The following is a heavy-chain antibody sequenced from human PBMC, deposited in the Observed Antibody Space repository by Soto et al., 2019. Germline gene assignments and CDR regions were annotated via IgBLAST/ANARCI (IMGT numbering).Heavy chain of an antibody. CDR1: GYSFTSYW. V-gene: IGHV5-51*01. D-gene: IGHD2-15*01. CDR3: ALAQGDCSGGSCYSPWFDP. Sequence: GESLKISCKGSGYSFTSYWIGWVRQMPGKGLEWMGIIYPGDSDTRYSPSFQGQVTISAGKSISTAYLQWSSLKASDTAMYYCALAQGDCSGGSCYSPWFDPWGQGTLVTVSS. CDR2: IYPGDSDT. J-gene: IGHJ5*02.